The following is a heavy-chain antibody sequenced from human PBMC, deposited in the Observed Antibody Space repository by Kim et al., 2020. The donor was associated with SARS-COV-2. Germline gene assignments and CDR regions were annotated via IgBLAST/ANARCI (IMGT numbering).Heavy chain of an antibody. Sequence: YYAASVKGRFTISRDNSKNTLYLQMNSLRAEDTAVYYCAKDPRHGGPRDYWGQGTLVTVSS. CDR3: AKDPRHGGPRDY. J-gene: IGHJ4*02. D-gene: IGHD6-6*01. V-gene: IGHV3-23*01.